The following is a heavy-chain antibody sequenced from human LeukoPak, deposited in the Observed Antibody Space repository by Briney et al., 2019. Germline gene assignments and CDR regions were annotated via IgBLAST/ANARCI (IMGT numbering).Heavy chain of an antibody. Sequence: PSQTLSLTCTVSGGSISSGGYYWSWIRQHPGKGLEWIGYIYYSGSTYYNPSLKSRVTISVDTSKNQFSLKLCSVTAADTAVYYCARDVIKYNWFDPWGQGTLVTVSS. CDR3: ARDVIKYNWFDP. CDR1: GGSISSGGYY. D-gene: IGHD3-10*01. CDR2: IYYSGST. J-gene: IGHJ5*02. V-gene: IGHV4-31*03.